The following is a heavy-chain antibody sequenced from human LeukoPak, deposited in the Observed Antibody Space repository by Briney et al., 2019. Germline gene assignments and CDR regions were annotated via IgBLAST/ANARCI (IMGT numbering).Heavy chain of an antibody. CDR1: GYTFTSYY. J-gene: IGHJ4*02. V-gene: IGHV1-46*01. Sequence: ASVKVSCKASGYTFTSYYMHWVRQAPGQGLEWMGIINPGGRSTTYAQKFQGRVTMTEDTSTDTAYMELSSLRSEDTAVYYCATGIRGYYDSSGYSFWGQGTLVTVSS. D-gene: IGHD3-22*01. CDR3: ATGIRGYYDSSGYSF. CDR2: INPGGRST.